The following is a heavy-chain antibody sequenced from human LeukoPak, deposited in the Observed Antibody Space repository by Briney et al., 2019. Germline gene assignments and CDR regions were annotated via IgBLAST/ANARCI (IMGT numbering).Heavy chain of an antibody. V-gene: IGHV3-53*01. CDR2: IYSGGST. CDR1: GFTVSSNY. CDR3: ARDFSGLYDYGGYYYYYMDV. Sequence: PGGSLRLSCAASGFTVSSNYMNWVRQAPGKGLEWVSVIYSGGSTYYADSVKGRFTISTDNSKNTLYLQMNSLRAEDTAVYYCARDFSGLYDYGGYYYYYMDVWGKGTTVTVSS. D-gene: IGHD3-16*01. J-gene: IGHJ6*03.